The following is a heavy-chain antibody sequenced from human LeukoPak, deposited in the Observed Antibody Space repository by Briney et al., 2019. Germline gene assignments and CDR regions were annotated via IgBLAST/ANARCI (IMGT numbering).Heavy chain of an antibody. D-gene: IGHD3-10*01. CDR3: ARAAMGGSGSYRVPY. V-gene: IGHV1-2*02. CDR1: GYTFTGYY. Sequence: GASVKVSCKASGYTFTGYYMHWVRQAPGQGLEWMGWINPNSGGTNYAQKFQGRVTMTRDKSISTAYMELSRLRSDDTAVYYCARAAMGGSGSYRVPYWGQGTLVTVSS. J-gene: IGHJ4*02. CDR2: INPNSGGT.